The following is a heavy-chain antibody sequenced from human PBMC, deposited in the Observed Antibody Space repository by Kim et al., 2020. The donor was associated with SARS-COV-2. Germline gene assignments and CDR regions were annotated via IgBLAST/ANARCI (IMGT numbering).Heavy chain of an antibody. Sequence: YSASVKRRFTISRDNSKNTLYLQLNCLRAEDTAVYYCAIVASKLRFLNFEYWGQGTLVTVSP. CDR3: AIVASKLRFLNFEY. D-gene: IGHD3-3*01. J-gene: IGHJ4*02. V-gene: IGHV3-23*01.